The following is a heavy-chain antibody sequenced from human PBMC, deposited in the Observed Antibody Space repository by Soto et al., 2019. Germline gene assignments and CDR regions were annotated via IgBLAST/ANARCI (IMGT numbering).Heavy chain of an antibody. CDR2: IFDAATA. V-gene: IGHV4-61*01. J-gene: IGHJ6*02. D-gene: IGHD6-13*01. Sequence: QVQLQESGPGLMKPSGTLSLICSVSGESVGRGTNYWSWVRQAPGRGLEWIAYIFDAATAIYNPSFESRVSISLDAAKNQVSLKLTSVTAADTAIYYCARDRRGRADGFIYYYGMEVWGQGTSVTVSS. CDR1: GESVGRGTNY. CDR3: ARDRRGRADGFIYYYGMEV.